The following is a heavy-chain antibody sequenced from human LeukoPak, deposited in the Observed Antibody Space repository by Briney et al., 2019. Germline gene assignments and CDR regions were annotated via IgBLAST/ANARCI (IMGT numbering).Heavy chain of an antibody. CDR2: IIPIFGTA. Sequence: SVKVSCKASGGTFSSYAISWVRQAPGQGLEWMGGIIPIFGTANYAQKFQGRVTITADESTSTAYMELSSLRSEDTAVYYCARGRSRLTGYYGVEDYWGQGTLVTVSS. V-gene: IGHV1-69*13. D-gene: IGHD3-9*01. CDR1: GGTFSSYA. J-gene: IGHJ4*02. CDR3: ARGRSRLTGYYGVEDY.